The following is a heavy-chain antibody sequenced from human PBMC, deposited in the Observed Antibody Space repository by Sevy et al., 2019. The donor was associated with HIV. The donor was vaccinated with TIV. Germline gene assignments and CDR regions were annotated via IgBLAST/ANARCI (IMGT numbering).Heavy chain of an antibody. V-gene: IGHV3-30*09. CDR2: ISYDGSNK. D-gene: IGHD3-22*01. J-gene: IGHJ4*02. Sequence: GGSLRLSCAASGFTFSSYPMHWVRQAPGKGLEWVAVISYDGSNKYYADSVKGRLAISRDNSKNTLYVQMNSLRAEDTAVFYCGRDREMGNYYDSSGSIDYWGQGTLVTVSS. CDR1: GFTFSSYP. CDR3: GRDREMGNYYDSSGSIDY.